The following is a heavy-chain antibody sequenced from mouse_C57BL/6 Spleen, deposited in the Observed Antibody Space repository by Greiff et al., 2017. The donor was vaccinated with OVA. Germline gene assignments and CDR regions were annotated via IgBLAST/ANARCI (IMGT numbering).Heavy chain of an antibody. Sequence: QVQLQQSGAELVRPGTSVKVSCKASGYAFTNYLIEWVKQRPGQGLEWIGVINPGSGGTNYNEKFKGKATLTADKSSSTAYMQLSSLTSEDSAVYFCAGSDDFYAMDYWGQGTSVTVSS. CDR1: GYAFTNYL. J-gene: IGHJ4*01. CDR2: INPGSGGT. CDR3: AGSDDFYAMDY. V-gene: IGHV1-54*01.